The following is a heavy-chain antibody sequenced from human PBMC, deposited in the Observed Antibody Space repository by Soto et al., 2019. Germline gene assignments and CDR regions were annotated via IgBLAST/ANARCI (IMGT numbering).Heavy chain of an antibody. CDR3: ARERIVVVITTPYYGMDV. Sequence: QVQLVESGGGLVKPGGSLRLSCAASGFTFSDYYMSWIRQAPGKGLEWVSYISSSGSTIYYADSVKGRFTISRDNAKNSLDLHMNSLRDEDTAVYYCARERIVVVITTPYYGMDVWGQGTTVTVSS. D-gene: IGHD3-22*01. CDR1: GFTFSDYY. CDR2: ISSSGSTI. V-gene: IGHV3-11*01. J-gene: IGHJ6*02.